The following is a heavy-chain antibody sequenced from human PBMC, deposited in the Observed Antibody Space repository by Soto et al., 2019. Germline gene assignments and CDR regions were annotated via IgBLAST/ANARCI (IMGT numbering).Heavy chain of an antibody. D-gene: IGHD7-27*01. CDR2: MNPNSGAT. V-gene: IGHV1-8*01. Sequence: QVQLVQSGAEVKKPGASVTVSCSASGYIFTNYDINWVRQATGQGLEWLGWMNPNSGATGYAQKFQGRLTLTRDTAITTAYMELNSLKSEDTAVYYCARNRRETGYFDYWGQGTLVTVSS. CDR1: GYIFTNYD. CDR3: ARNRRETGYFDY. J-gene: IGHJ4*02.